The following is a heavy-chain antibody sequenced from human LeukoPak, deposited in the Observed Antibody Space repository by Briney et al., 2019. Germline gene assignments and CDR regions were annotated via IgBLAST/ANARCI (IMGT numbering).Heavy chain of an antibody. V-gene: IGHV1-8*01. CDR2: MNPNSGNT. CDR1: GYPFTSYD. Sequence: ASVKVSCKASGYPFTSYDINWVRQATGQGLEWMGWMNPNSGNTGYAQKFQGRVTMTRNTSISTAYMELSSLRSEDTAVYYCARSLTAMVTFYYYYYMDVWGKGTTVTVSS. CDR3: ARSLTAMVTFYYYYYMDV. J-gene: IGHJ6*03. D-gene: IGHD5-18*01.